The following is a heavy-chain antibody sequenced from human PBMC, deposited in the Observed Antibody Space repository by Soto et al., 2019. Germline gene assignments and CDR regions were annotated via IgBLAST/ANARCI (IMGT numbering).Heavy chain of an antibody. CDR2: MNLDTGGT. D-gene: IGHD5-18*01. CDR1: GYRFTAYY. V-gene: IGHV1-2*06. J-gene: IGHJ4*02. Sequence: QVQLVQSGAEVKKPGASVRVSCEASGYRFTAYYIHWVRQAPGQGLEWMGRMNLDTGGTTYAQKFQGRVTMARDKSISTAYMEVSSVKSDDTAMYYCARDGNFAFRGYRFAFDFWGQGTLVTVSS. CDR3: ARDGNFAFRGYRFAFDF.